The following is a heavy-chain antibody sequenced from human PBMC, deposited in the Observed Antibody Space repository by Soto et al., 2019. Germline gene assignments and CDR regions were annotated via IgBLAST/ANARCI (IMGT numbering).Heavy chain of an antibody. D-gene: IGHD3-16*01. CDR1: GGSFRTYA. CDR3: ATSRGFYEAMEV. CDR2: IMAVFGSA. J-gene: IGHJ6*02. Sequence: QVQLGQSGAEVKKPGSSVKVSCKSSGGSFRTYAISWVRQAPEQGLEWMGSIMAVFGSATYAQRFQGRVIITADESTTTSYLELSGLQPGDAAVYFCATSRGFYEAMEVWGQGTTVTVSS. V-gene: IGHV1-69*01.